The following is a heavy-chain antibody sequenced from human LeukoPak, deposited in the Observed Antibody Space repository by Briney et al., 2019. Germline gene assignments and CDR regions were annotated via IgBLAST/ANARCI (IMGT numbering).Heavy chain of an antibody. CDR1: GFTFSTSG. D-gene: IGHD3-10*01. Sequence: PGGSLRLSCATSGFTFSTSGMTWVRQAPGKGLEWVSVIYRGGSTYYTDSVKGRFTISRDNAKNSVHLQMNSLRAEDTAVYYCARDQGGSGGNWGQGTLVTVSS. J-gene: IGHJ4*02. CDR2: IYRGGST. V-gene: IGHV3-23*03. CDR3: ARDQGGSGGN.